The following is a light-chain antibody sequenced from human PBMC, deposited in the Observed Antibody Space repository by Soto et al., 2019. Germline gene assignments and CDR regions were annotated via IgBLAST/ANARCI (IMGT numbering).Light chain of an antibody. J-gene: IGKJ4*01. V-gene: IGKV1-9*01. CDR3: QQLNGFPLT. Sequence: DIHLTQSPSFLSASVGDRVTITCRVSQDISLYLAWYQQQPGKAPKLLIYAASTLQSGVPSRFSGSGSGTEFTLTISSLQPEDFATYYCQQLNGFPLTFGGGTKVEIK. CDR1: QDISLY. CDR2: AAS.